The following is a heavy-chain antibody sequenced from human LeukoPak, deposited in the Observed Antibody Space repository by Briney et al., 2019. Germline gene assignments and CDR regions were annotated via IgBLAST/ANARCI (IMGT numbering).Heavy chain of an antibody. D-gene: IGHD4-17*01. CDR2: IGTAGDT. J-gene: IGHJ6*02. V-gene: IGHV3-13*01. CDR3: ARGSPGEIPTVYYGMDV. CDR1: GFTFSSYD. Sequence: GGSLRLSCAASGFTFSSYDMHWVRHATGKGLEWVSAIGTAGDTYYPGSVKGRFTISRENAKNSLYLQMNRLRAGDTAVYYCARGSPGEIPTVYYGMDVWGQGTTVTVSS.